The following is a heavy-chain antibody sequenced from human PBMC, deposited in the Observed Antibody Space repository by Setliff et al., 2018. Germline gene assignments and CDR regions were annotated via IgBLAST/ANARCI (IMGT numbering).Heavy chain of an antibody. D-gene: IGHD3-22*01. Sequence: SETLSLTCTVSGTSISRYYWSWIRQSPGKGLEWIGYVYYTGGTNYNPSLKSRVTMSIDTSKKQFSLKLSSVTAADTAVYYCARDVFPYHYEGALDIWGQGTMVTVSS. J-gene: IGHJ3*02. CDR1: GTSISRYY. CDR3: ARDVFPYHYEGALDI. V-gene: IGHV4-59*01. CDR2: VYYTGGT.